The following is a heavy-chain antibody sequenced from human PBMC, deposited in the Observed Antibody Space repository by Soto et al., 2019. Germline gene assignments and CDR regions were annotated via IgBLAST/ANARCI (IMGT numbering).Heavy chain of an antibody. CDR3: ARDLTVVVVAAMANDAFDI. D-gene: IGHD2-15*01. J-gene: IGHJ3*02. V-gene: IGHV1-18*01. CDR2: ISAYNGNT. CDR1: GYTFTSYG. Sequence: ASVKVSCKASGYTFTSYGISWVRQAPGQGLEWMGWISAYNGNTNYAQRLQGRVTMTTDTSTSTAYMELRSLRSDDTAVYYCARDLTVVVVAAMANDAFDIWGQGTMVTVS.